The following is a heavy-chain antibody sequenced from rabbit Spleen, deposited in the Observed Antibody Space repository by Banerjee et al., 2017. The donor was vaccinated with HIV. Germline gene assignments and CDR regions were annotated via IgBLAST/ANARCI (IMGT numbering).Heavy chain of an antibody. Sequence: QSLEESGGDLVKPGASLTLTCTASGFSFTYIDYLCWVRQPPGKGPEWIACVAAGVSLTSYYASWAKGRFTISKTSSTTVTLQMTSLTVADTAIYFCARRDDRSGGYALHVWGQGTLVTVS. CDR2: VAAGVSLTS. V-gene: IGHV1S40*01. CDR3: ARRDDRSGGYALHV. J-gene: IGHJ3*01. CDR1: GFSFTYIDY. D-gene: IGHD1-1*01.